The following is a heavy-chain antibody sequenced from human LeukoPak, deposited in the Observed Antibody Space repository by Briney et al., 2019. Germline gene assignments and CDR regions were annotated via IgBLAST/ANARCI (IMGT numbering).Heavy chain of an antibody. CDR3: AKGLDTAMAPSEGPYFDY. D-gene: IGHD5-18*01. V-gene: IGHV3-9*01. CDR2: ISWNSGSI. Sequence: PGGSLRLSCAASGFTFDDYAMHWVRQAPGKGLEWVSGISWNSGSIGYADSVKGRFTISRDNAKNSLYLQMNSLRAEDTALYYCAKGLDTAMAPSEGPYFDYWGQGTLVTVSS. CDR1: GFTFDDYA. J-gene: IGHJ4*02.